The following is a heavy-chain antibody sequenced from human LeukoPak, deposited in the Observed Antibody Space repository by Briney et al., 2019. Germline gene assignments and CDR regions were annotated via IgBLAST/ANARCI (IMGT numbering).Heavy chain of an antibody. Sequence: SETLSLTCPVYAGSISSYYWSWIRPPAGKGLEWIGYIYYIGSTTYIPSLKSRVTISVDTSKNQFSLKLSSVTAADTAVYYCARGSPYYDFWSGYQNWFDPWGQGTLVTVSS. D-gene: IGHD3-3*01. J-gene: IGHJ5*02. CDR2: IYYIGST. CDR3: ARGSPYYDFWSGYQNWFDP. CDR1: AGSISSYY. V-gene: IGHV4-59*01.